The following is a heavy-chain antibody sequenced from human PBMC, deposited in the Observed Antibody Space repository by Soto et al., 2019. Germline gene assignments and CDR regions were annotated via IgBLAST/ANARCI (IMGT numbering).Heavy chain of an antibody. Sequence: QLQLQDSGSGLVKPSQTLSLTCAVSGGSISSGGYSWSWIRQPPGKGLEWIGYIYHSGSTYYNPSLKSRVTISVDRSKNQFSLKLSSVTAADTAVYYCARGYSYGNWFDPWGQGTLVTVSS. CDR1: GGSISSGGYS. J-gene: IGHJ5*02. D-gene: IGHD5-18*01. V-gene: IGHV4-30-2*01. CDR3: ARGYSYGNWFDP. CDR2: IYHSGST.